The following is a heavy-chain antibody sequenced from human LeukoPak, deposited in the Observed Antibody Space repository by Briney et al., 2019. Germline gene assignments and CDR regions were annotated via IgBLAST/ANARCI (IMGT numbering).Heavy chain of an antibody. CDR1: GGSISSGGYS. V-gene: IGHV4-30-2*01. CDR3: AREENGWFDP. J-gene: IGHJ5*02. Sequence: PSQTLSLTCAVSGGSISSGGYSWSWIRQPPGKGLEWIGYIYHSGSTYYNPSLKSRVTISVDRSKNQFPLKLSSVTAADTAVYYCAREENGWFDPWGQGTLVTVSS. CDR2: IYHSGST.